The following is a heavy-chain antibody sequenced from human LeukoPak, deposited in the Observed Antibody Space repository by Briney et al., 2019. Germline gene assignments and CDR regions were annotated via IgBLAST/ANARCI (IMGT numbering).Heavy chain of an antibody. J-gene: IGHJ4*02. CDR1: GFTFSSFG. V-gene: IGHV3-30*02. CDR3: ARGPSGYHNT. CDR2: IRYEGGET. D-gene: IGHD6-25*01. Sequence: GGSLRLSCAVSGFTFSSFGMHWVRQAPGEGLEWVAFIRYEGGETYYADSVKGRFTISRDNSKNTPYLQMNSLRAEDTAVYYCARGPSGYHNTGGQGTLVTVSS.